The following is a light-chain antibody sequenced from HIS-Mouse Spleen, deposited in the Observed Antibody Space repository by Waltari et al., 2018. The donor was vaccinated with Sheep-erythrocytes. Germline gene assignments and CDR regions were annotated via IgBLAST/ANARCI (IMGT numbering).Light chain of an antibody. V-gene: IGKV3-11*01. J-gene: IGKJ2*01. CDR3: QQRSNWYT. CDR1: QRVSSY. Sequence: EIVLKQSPATLSLSPGERATLSCRASQRVSSYLAWYQQKPGQAPRLLIYDASNRATGIPARFSGSGSGTDFTLTISSLEPEDFAVYYCQQRSNWYTFGQGTKLEIK. CDR2: DAS.